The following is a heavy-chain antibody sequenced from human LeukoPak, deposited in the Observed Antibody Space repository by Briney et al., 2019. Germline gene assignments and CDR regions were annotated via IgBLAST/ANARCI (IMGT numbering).Heavy chain of an antibody. V-gene: IGHV1-2*02. J-gene: IGHJ5*02. CDR3: ARDRGEEQQLAEDWFDP. CDR2: INPNSGGT. CDR1: GYTFTGYY. D-gene: IGHD6-13*01. Sequence: ASVKVSCKASGYTFTGYYMHWARQAPGQGLEWMGWINPNSGGTNYAQKFQGRVTMTRDTSISTAYMELSRLRSDDTAVYYCARDRGEEQQLAEDWFDPWGQGTLVSVSS.